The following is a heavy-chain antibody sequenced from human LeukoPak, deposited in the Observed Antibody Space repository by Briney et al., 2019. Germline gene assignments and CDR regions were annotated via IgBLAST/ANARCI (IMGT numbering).Heavy chain of an antibody. CDR2: ISYDGSNK. V-gene: IGHV3-30*04. J-gene: IGHJ2*01. D-gene: IGHD2-2*01. CDR3: ARDRGYCSSTSCFSYWYFDL. CDR1: GFTFSSYA. Sequence: PGRSLRLSCAASGFTFSSYAMHWVRQAPGKGLEWVSVISYDGSNKYYADSVKGRFTISRDKSKNTLYLQMNSLRAEDTAVYYCARDRGYCSSTSCFSYWYFDLWGRGTLVTVSS.